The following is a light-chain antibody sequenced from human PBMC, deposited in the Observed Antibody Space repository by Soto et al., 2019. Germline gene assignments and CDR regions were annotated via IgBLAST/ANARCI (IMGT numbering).Light chain of an antibody. Sequence: DIQMTQSPSTLSASVGDRVTITCRARQSISIWLAWYQQKPGKAPKLLIYDASILKSGVPSRFSGSGSGTEFTLTIRSLQTDDFATYYCQQYNSYRTFGQGTKVDIK. CDR2: DAS. CDR1: QSISIW. CDR3: QQYNSYRT. J-gene: IGKJ1*01. V-gene: IGKV1-5*01.